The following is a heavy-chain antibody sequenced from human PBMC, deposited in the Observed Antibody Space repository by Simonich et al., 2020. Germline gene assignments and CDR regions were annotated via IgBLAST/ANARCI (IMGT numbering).Heavy chain of an antibody. J-gene: IGHJ3*02. D-gene: IGHD6-13*01. CDR1: GGSISSSSYY. V-gene: IGHV4-39*01. CDR2: IYYSGNT. CDR3: ARHAGFAFDI. Sequence: QLQLQESGPGLVKPSETLSLTFTVSGGSISSSSYYLGWIRQPPGKGLEWIGSIYYSGNTYYNPSLKGRVTISVDTSKNQFSLKLSSGTAADTAVYYCARHAGFAFDIWGQGTMVTVSS.